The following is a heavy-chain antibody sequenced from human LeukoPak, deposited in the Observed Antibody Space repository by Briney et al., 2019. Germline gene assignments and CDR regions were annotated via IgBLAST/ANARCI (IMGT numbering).Heavy chain of an antibody. J-gene: IGHJ4*02. V-gene: IGHV4-59*01. Sequence: SETLSLTCTVSGGSISSYDWRCFRHPPGPGLEWIGYIYYSGSTNYNPSLKSRVTISVDTSKNQFSLKLSSVTAADTAVYYCARRGALRFFDYWGQGTLVTVSS. CDR1: GGSISSYD. D-gene: IGHD3-3*01. CDR2: IYYSGST. CDR3: ARRGALRFFDY.